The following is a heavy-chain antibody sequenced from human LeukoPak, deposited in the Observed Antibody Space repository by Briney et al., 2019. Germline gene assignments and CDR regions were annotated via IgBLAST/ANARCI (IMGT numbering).Heavy chain of an antibody. CDR1: GFTFSSYG. Sequence: WGSLRLSCAASGFTFSSYGMHWVRQVPGKGLEWVAFIRYDGSNKNYADSVKGRFTISRDNSKNTLYLQMNSLRAEDTAVYYCAKQYYMDVWGKGTTVTISS. J-gene: IGHJ6*03. V-gene: IGHV3-30*02. CDR3: AKQYYMDV. CDR2: IRYDGSNK.